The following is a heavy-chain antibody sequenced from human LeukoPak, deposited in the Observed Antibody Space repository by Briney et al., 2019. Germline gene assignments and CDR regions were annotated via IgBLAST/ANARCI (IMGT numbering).Heavy chain of an antibody. J-gene: IGHJ1*01. CDR2: INPNNCST. CDR3: ARGHRITIFGGPLGYFQH. V-gene: IGHV1-2*02. Sequence: ASVKVSYKACGYTFTGYYMHWVRQAPGQGLEWMGWINPNNCSTNYAQKFQGRVTMIRGTSISTAYMELSRLRPDDTAVYYCARGHRITIFGGPLGYFQHWGQGTLVTVSS. CDR1: GYTFTGYY. D-gene: IGHD3-3*01.